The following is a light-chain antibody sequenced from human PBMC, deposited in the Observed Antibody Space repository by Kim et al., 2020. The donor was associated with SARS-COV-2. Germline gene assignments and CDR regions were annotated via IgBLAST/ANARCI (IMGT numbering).Light chain of an antibody. Sequence: SASRRDRVTITCRASQSISSLLAWYQQKPGKAPKLLIYDASSLESGVPSRFSGSGSGTEFTLTISSLQPDDFATYYCQQYNSYSLTFGQGTKPEI. CDR1: QSISSL. CDR3: QQYNSYSLT. CDR2: DAS. J-gene: IGKJ2*01. V-gene: IGKV1-5*01.